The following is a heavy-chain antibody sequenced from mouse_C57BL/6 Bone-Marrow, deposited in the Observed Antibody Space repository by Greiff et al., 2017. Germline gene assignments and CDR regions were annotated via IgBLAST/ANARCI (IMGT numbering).Heavy chain of an antibody. V-gene: IGHV1-85*01. CDR3: ARIGAFITTVVGNFDN. CDR1: GYTFPSYD. D-gene: IGHD1-1*01. CDR2: IYPRDGST. Sequence: QVQLQQSGPELVKPGASVQLSCKASGYTFPSYDINWVKQRPGQGLAWIGWIYPRDGSTKYNEKFKGKATLTVDTSSSTAYMELHSLTSEDSAVYFCARIGAFITTVVGNFDNWRQGTTLTVSS. J-gene: IGHJ2*01.